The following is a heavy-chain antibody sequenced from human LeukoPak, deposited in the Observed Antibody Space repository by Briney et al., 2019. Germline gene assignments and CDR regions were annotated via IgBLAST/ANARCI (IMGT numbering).Heavy chain of an antibody. CDR1: GFTFSDYG. D-gene: IGHD5-12*01. CDR2: ISTTGSST. V-gene: IGHV3-23*01. Sequence: QPGGSLRLSCEGSGFTFSDYGMSWVRQAPGKGLEWVSAISTTGSSTYYADSVKGRFTISRDNSKNTLYLQMNSLRAEDTAVYFCAKDFSPRYASGYDSFDMRGQGTLVTVSS. CDR3: AKDFSPRYASGYDSFDM. J-gene: IGHJ3*02.